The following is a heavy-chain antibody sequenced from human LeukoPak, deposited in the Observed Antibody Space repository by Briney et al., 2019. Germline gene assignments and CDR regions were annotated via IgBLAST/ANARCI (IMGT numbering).Heavy chain of an antibody. D-gene: IGHD3-22*01. CDR1: GFSFSRYT. J-gene: IGHJ4*02. CDR2: ISSNGGST. Sequence: GGSLRLSCAASGFSFSRYTMHWVRQAPGKGLEYVSAISSNGGSTYYVKSVKGRFTISRDNSKKTLYLQMGSLRAEDMAVYYSASSYDSSGYTPFDYWGQGTLVTVSS. CDR3: ASSYDSSGYTPFDY. V-gene: IGHV3-64*01.